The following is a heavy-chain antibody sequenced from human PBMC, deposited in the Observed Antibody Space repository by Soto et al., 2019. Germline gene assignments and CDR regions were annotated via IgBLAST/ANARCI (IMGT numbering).Heavy chain of an antibody. V-gene: IGHV4-34*01. J-gene: IGHJ6*03. CDR1: GGSFSGYY. CDR2: INHSGST. D-gene: IGHD3-3*01. Sequence: PSETLSLTCAVYGGSFSGYYWSWIRQPPGKGLEWIGEINHSGSTNYNPSLKSRVTISVDTSKNQLSLKLSSVTAADTAVYYCARVTTIFGVVIIRSLGYYYMDVWGKGTTVTVSS. CDR3: ARVTTIFGVVIIRSLGYYYMDV.